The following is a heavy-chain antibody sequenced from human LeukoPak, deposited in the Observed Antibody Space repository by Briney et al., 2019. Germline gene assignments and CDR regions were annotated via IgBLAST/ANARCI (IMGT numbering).Heavy chain of an antibody. D-gene: IGHD1-1*01. J-gene: IGHJ6*02. Sequence: GGSLRLSCAASGFTFSSYGMHWVRQAPGKGLEWVAVISYDGSNKYYADSVKGRFNISRDNSKNTLYLQMHSLRVEDTARYYCAKGGNDFYYYGLDVWGQGTTVTVSS. CDR1: GFTFSSYG. CDR3: AKGGNDFYYYGLDV. CDR2: ISYDGSNK. V-gene: IGHV3-30*18.